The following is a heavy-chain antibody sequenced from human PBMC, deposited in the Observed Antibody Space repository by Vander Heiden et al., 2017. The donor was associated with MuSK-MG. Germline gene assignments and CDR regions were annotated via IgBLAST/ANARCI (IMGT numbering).Heavy chain of an antibody. CDR3: ARRHPGIAAAGNNWFDP. V-gene: IGHV4-34*01. J-gene: IGHJ5*02. CDR1: GGSFSGCY. CDR2: INHSGST. Sequence: VQLPQWGAGLLKPSETLSPTCAVYGGSFSGCYWSWTRQPPGKGLEWIGEINHSGSTNYNPSLKSRVTISVDTSKNQFSLKLSSVTAADTAVYYCARRHPGIAAAGNNWFDPWGQGTLVTVSS. D-gene: IGHD6-13*01.